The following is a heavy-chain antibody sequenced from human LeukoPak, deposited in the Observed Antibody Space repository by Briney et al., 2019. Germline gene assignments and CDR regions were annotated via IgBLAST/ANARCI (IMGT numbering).Heavy chain of an antibody. CDR2: INPNSGGT. J-gene: IGHJ3*02. CDR3: AREALYYDSSGYDAFDI. V-gene: IGHV1-2*02. D-gene: IGHD3-22*01. CDR1: GYTFTGYY. Sequence: ASVKVSCKASGYTFTGYYMHWVRQAPGQGLEWMGWINPNSGGTNYAQKFQGRVTMTRDTSISTAYMELSRLRSDDTAVYYCAREALYYDSSGYDAFDIWGQGTMVTVSS.